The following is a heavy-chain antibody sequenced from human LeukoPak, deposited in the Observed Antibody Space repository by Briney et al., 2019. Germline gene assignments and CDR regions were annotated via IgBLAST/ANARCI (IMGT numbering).Heavy chain of an antibody. CDR1: GGSISSYY. V-gene: IGHV4-59*06. D-gene: IGHD3-22*01. Sequence: SETLSLTCTVSGGSISSYYWSWIRQHPGKGLEWIGYIYYSGSTYYNPSLKSRVTISVDTSKNQFSLKLSSVTAADTAVYYCAREDSSGYGFDYWGQGTLVTVSS. CDR2: IYYSGST. CDR3: AREDSSGYGFDY. J-gene: IGHJ4*02.